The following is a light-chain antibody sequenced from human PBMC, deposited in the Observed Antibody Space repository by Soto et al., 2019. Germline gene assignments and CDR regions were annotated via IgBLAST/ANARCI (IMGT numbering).Light chain of an antibody. J-gene: IGKJ3*01. CDR3: QQYNSYPS. CDR2: GAS. Sequence: EIVMTQSPATLSVSPGERATLSCRASQSVSSNLAWYQQKPGQAPRLLIYGASTRATGIPARFSGSGSGTEFTLTISSLQPDDFATYYCQQYNSYPSFGPGTKVDIK. V-gene: IGKV3-15*01. CDR1: QSVSSN.